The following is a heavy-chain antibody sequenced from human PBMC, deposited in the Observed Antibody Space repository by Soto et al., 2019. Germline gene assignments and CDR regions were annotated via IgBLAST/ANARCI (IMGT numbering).Heavy chain of an antibody. CDR1: GCTFSSYG. V-gene: IGHV3-30*18. J-gene: IGHJ4*02. D-gene: IGHD5-12*01. CDR2: ISYDGSNK. CDR3: AKADSGYDGGDFQY. Sequence: VGSLRLSCASSGCTFSSYGMHCVRQSPGKGLEWVAVISYDGSNKYYADSVKGRFTISRDNSKNTLYLQMNSLRAEDTAVYYCAKADSGYDGGDFQYLGQGTLVTVSS.